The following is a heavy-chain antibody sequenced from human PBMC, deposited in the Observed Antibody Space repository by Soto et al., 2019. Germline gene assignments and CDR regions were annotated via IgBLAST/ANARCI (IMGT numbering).Heavy chain of an antibody. CDR3: ARHFPSVVPAAMSFPFDP. D-gene: IGHD2-2*01. J-gene: IGHJ5*02. CDR1: GGSISSYY. Sequence: SETLSLTCTVSGGSISSYYWSWIRQPPGKGLEWIGYIYYSGSTNYNPSLKSRVTISVDTSKNQFSLKLSSVTAADTAVYYCARHFPSVVPAAMSFPFDPWGQGTLVTVSS. CDR2: IYYSGST. V-gene: IGHV4-59*08.